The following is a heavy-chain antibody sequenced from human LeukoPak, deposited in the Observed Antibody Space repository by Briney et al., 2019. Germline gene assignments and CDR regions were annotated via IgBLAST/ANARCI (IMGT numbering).Heavy chain of an antibody. D-gene: IGHD3-3*01. V-gene: IGHV4-39*01. CDR1: GGSISSSSYY. Sequence: PSETLSLTCTVSGGSISSSSYYWGWIRQPPGKGLEWIGSIYYSGSTYYNPSLKSRVTISVDTSKNQFSLKLSSVTAADTAVYYCARQDSYDFWSGYSVWRAFDIWGRGTMVTVSS. CDR2: IYYSGST. J-gene: IGHJ3*02. CDR3: ARQDSYDFWSGYSVWRAFDI.